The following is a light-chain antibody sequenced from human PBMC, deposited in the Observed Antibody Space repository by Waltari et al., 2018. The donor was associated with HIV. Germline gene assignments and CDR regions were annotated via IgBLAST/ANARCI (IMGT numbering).Light chain of an antibody. Sequence: QTVVTQEPSFAVSPGGTVTHTCGLSSGSVSPTSSPSWYQQTPGQPPRTPIYSTNTRSSGVPDRFSGSILGNRAALTITGAQADDESDYYCVLYMGSGIWVFGGGTKLTVL. CDR3: VLYMGSGIWV. J-gene: IGLJ3*02. V-gene: IGLV8-61*01. CDR1: SGSVSPTSS. CDR2: STN.